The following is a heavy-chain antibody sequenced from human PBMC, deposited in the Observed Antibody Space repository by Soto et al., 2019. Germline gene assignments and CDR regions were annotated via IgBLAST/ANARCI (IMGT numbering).Heavy chain of an antibody. Sequence: EAQLVESGGGLVQPGGSLRLSCAASGFTFSNYEMHWVRQAPVKGLEYVSGISNNGAHTDYAKSVKCRFTISRDNSENTLYLQMGRLRAEDMALYYCARRGYGSRWPNVYMDVWGKGTTVTVSS. CDR2: ISNNGAHT. D-gene: IGHD6-13*01. J-gene: IGHJ6*03. CDR3: ARRGYGSRWPNVYMDV. CDR1: GFTFSNYE. V-gene: IGHV3-64*01.